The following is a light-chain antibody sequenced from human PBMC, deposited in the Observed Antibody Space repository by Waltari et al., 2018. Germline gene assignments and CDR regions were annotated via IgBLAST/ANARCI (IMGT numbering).Light chain of an antibody. CDR2: GAS. CDR3: QHYLRLPVT. V-gene: IGKV3-20*01. J-gene: IGKJ1*01. Sequence: EIVLTQSPGTLSLSLGERATVSCRASQRVSRALAWYQQKPGQAPRLLNSGASTRATGIPDRVSGSGSGTDFSLTISRLEPDDFAVYYCQHYLRLPVTFGQGTTVEI. CDR1: QRVSRA.